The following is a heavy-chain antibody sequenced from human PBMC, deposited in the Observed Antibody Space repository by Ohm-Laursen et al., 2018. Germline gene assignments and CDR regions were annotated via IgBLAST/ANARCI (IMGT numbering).Heavy chain of an antibody. CDR3: ARRGRSNWFDP. Sequence: SQTLSLTCTVSGGSISSGGYYWSWIRQHPGKGLEWIGYIYYSGSTYYNPSLKSLVTISVDTSKNQFSLKLSSVTAADTAVYYCARRGRSNWFDPWGQGTLVTVSS. J-gene: IGHJ5*02. V-gene: IGHV4-31*01. CDR2: IYYSGST. CDR1: GGSISSGGYY.